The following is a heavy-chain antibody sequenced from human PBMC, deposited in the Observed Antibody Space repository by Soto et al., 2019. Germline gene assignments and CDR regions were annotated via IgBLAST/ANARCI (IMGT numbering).Heavy chain of an antibody. CDR2: ISYDGINK. V-gene: IGHV3-30*18. Sequence: QVQLVESGGGVVQPGRSLRLSCAASGFTFSSYGMHWVRQAPGKGLEWVAVISYDGINKYYADSVKGRFTISRDNSKNTSYILMYSLIADYTAVYYCANSEYNWNDASFDYWGQGTLVTVSS. CDR1: GFTFSSYG. CDR3: ANSEYNWNDASFDY. J-gene: IGHJ4*02. D-gene: IGHD1-20*01.